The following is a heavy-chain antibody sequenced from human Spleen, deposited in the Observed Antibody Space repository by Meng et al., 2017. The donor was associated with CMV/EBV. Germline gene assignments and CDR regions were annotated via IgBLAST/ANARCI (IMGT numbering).Heavy chain of an antibody. J-gene: IGHJ6*02. CDR3: ARAGRGSGSYYYYGMDV. CDR2: ISSSSSYI. Sequence: GGSLRLSCAASGFTFSNAWMSWVRQAPGKGLEWVSSISSSSSYIYYADSVKGRFTISRDNAKNSLYLQMNSLRAEDTAVYYCARAGRGSGSYYYYGMDVWGQGTTVTVSS. CDR1: GFTFSNAW. V-gene: IGHV3-21*01. D-gene: IGHD1-26*01.